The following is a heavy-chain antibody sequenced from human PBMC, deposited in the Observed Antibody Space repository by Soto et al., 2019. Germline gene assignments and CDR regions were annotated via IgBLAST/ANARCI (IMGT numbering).Heavy chain of an antibody. J-gene: IGHJ4*02. CDR1: VFTCSSYS. Sequence: PWWSLRLSCSASVFTCSSYSMNWVRQAPGKGLEWVSAISSDSSYIYYPDSVKGRFIISRDNAKHSLYLQMNSLRAEDTAVYYCARDTPPFDYWGQGSLVTVSS. CDR3: ARDTPPFDY. CDR2: ISSDSSYI. V-gene: IGHV3-21*01.